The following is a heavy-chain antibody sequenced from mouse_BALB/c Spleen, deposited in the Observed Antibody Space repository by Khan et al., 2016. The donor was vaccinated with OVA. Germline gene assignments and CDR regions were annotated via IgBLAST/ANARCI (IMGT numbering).Heavy chain of an antibody. CDR1: GFTFSSFG. J-gene: IGHJ1*01. V-gene: IGHV5-17*02. D-gene: IGHD2-1*01. Sequence: EVQGVESGGGLVQPGGSRKLSCAASGFTFSSFGMHWVRQAPKKGLEWVAYISSGSSTIYYVDTVKGRFTISRDSPKNTLFLQMTSLRSEDTAMYYCARSWGNFHWYFDVWGAGTSVTVSS. CDR2: ISSGSSTI. CDR3: ARSWGNFHWYFDV.